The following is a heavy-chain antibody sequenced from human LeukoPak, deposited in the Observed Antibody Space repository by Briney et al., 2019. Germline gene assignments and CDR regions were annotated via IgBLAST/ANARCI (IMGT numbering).Heavy chain of an antibody. Sequence: GGSLRLSCAASGFTFSSYWMSWVRQAPGKGLEWVANIKQDGSEKYYVDSVKGRFTISRDNAKNSLYLQMNSLRAEDTAVYYCAKDSRYSSSWAYFDYWGQGTLVTVSS. CDR3: AKDSRYSSSWAYFDY. V-gene: IGHV3-7*01. CDR1: GFTFSSYW. CDR2: IKQDGSEK. D-gene: IGHD6-13*01. J-gene: IGHJ4*02.